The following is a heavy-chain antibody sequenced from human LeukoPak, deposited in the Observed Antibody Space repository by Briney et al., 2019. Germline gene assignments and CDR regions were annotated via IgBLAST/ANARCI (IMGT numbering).Heavy chain of an antibody. Sequence: SQTLSLTCTVSGGSISSGSYYWSWIRQPAGKGLEWIGRIYTSGSTNYNPSLKSRVTISVDTSKNQFSLKLSSVTAADTAVYYCAREAPYGSGDYWGQGTLVTVSS. D-gene: IGHD3-10*01. CDR2: IYTSGST. V-gene: IGHV4-61*02. CDR3: AREAPYGSGDY. J-gene: IGHJ4*02. CDR1: GGSISSGSYY.